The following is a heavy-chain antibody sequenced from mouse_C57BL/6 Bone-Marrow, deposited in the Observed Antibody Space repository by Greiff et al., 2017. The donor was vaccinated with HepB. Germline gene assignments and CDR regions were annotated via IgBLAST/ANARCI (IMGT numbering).Heavy chain of an antibody. CDR1: GFTFSDYG. Sequence: DVHLVESGGGLVKPGGSLKLSCAASGFTFSDYGMHWVRQAPEKGLEWVAYISSGSSTIYYADTVKGRFTISRDNAKNTLFLQMTSLRSEDTAMYYCARGYDHHYYAMDYWGQGTSVTVSS. CDR3: ARGYDHHYYAMDY. J-gene: IGHJ4*01. CDR2: ISSGSSTI. D-gene: IGHD2-3*01. V-gene: IGHV5-17*01.